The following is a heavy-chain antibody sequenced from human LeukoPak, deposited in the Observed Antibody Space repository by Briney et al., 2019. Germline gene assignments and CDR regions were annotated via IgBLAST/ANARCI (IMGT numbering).Heavy chain of an antibody. Sequence: GGSLRLSCAASGFTFSSYGMHWVRQAPGKGLEWVAFIRYDGSNKYYADSVKGRFTISRGNSKNTLYLQMNSLRAEDTAVYYCAKDEWVAAAGTALTWYYYGMDVWGQGTTVTVSS. D-gene: IGHD6-13*01. CDR2: IRYDGSNK. J-gene: IGHJ6*02. CDR3: AKDEWVAAAGTALTWYYYGMDV. V-gene: IGHV3-30*02. CDR1: GFTFSSYG.